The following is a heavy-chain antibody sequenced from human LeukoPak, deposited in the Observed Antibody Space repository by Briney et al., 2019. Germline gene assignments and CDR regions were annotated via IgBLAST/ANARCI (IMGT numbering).Heavy chain of an antibody. J-gene: IGHJ4*02. Sequence: SETLSLTCTVSGGSISSYYWSWVRQPPGKGLEWVGYIFYSGTTDSNPSLKSRVTISVDTSKNQFSLKLSSVTAADTAVYYCATRNYYDSTGYYNYWGQGTLVTVSS. V-gene: IGHV4-59*12. D-gene: IGHD3-22*01. CDR3: ATRNYYDSTGYYNY. CDR1: GGSISSYY. CDR2: IFYSGTT.